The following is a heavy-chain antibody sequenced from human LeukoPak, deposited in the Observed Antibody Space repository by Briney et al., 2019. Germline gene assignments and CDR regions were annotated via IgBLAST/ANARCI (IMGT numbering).Heavy chain of an antibody. CDR2: IHYDSSTE. J-gene: IGHJ4*02. D-gene: IGHD1-7*01. V-gene: IGHV3-30*02. CDR1: GLAFSSYG. Sequence: PGGPLSLPWAPSGLAFSSYGMHRAGRAPGRGLEWVAYIHYDSSTEDYADSVKGRFTISRDNSKNTLFLQMNNLRVEDMAVLYCAKDWNWAIDYWGQGTLVTVSS. CDR3: AKDWNWAIDY.